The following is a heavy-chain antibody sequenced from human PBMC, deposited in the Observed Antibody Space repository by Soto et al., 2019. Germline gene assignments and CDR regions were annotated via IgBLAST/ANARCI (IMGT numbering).Heavy chain of an antibody. CDR1: GGSISSYY. CDR2: IYYSGST. D-gene: IGHD6-13*01. J-gene: IGHJ5*02. V-gene: IGHV4-59*01. CDR3: ARSGSTWGNWFEP. Sequence: SETLSLTCTVSGGSISSYYWSWIRQPPGKGLEWIGYIYYSGSTNYNPSLKSRVTISVDTSKNQFSLKLSSVTAADTAVYYCARSGSTWGNWFEPWGQGTLVTVSS.